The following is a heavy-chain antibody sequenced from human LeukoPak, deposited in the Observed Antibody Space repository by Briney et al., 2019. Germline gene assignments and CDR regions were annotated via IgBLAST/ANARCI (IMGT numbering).Heavy chain of an antibody. J-gene: IGHJ4*02. CDR2: IWSDGSNR. CDR3: AKDAQRGFDYSNSLEK. V-gene: IGHV3-33*06. D-gene: IGHD4-11*01. CDR1: KFLFSHFG. Sequence: GRSLTLSCAASKFLFSHFGMHWVRQAPGKGLEWVAVIWSDGSNRYYADSVKGRFTVSRDNSHNTVYLKMNDLRPEDTAVYYCAKDAQRGFDYSNSLEKWGQGTLVTVSS.